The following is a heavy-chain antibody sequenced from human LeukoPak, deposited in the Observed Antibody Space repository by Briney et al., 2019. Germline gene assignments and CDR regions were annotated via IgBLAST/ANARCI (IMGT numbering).Heavy chain of an antibody. CDR2: IYYSGST. D-gene: IGHD3-22*01. CDR1: GGSISSYY. V-gene: IGHV4-59*01. CDR3: ARVEYYDSSGYSVDVFDT. Sequence: SETLSLTCTVSGGSISSYYWSWIRQPPGKGLEWIGYIYYSGSTNYNPSLKSRVTISVDTSKNQLSLMLSSVTAADTAVFYLARVEYYDSSGYSVDVFDTGAQGTMVTVS. J-gene: IGHJ3*02.